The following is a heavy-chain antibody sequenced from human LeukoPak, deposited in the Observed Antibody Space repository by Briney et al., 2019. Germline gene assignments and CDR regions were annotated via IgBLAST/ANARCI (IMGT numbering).Heavy chain of an antibody. CDR2: FDPEDGET. D-gene: IGHD3-22*01. J-gene: IGHJ4*02. CDR1: GYTLTELS. CDR3: ATVDDSSGYYSTYFDY. Sequence: ASVKVSCKVSGYTLTELSMHWVRQAPGKGLEWMGGFDPEDGETIYAQKFQGRVTMTEDTSTDTAYMELSSLRSEDTAVYYCATVDDSSGYYSTYFDYWGQGTLVTVSS. V-gene: IGHV1-24*01.